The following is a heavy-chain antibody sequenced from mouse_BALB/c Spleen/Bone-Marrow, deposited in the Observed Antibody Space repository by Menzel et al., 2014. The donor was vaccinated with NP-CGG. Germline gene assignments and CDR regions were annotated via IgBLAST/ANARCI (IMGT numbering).Heavy chain of an antibody. J-gene: IGHJ3*01. Sequence: QVQLKESGAELARPGSSVKISCKASGYAFSRSWMNWVKQRPGQGLEWIGQIYPGDDDTNYSGKFKGRATLTADKSSGTAYMQLSSQTSEDSAVCFCAGSTPLAYWGQGTLVTVSA. CDR2: IYPGDDDT. V-gene: IGHV1-80*01. D-gene: IGHD1-1*01. CDR1: GYAFSRSW. CDR3: AGSTPLAY.